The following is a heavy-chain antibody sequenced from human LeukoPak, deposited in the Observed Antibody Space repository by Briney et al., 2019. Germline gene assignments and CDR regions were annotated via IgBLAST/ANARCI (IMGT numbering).Heavy chain of an antibody. V-gene: IGHV3-23*01. CDR1: GFTFSSYA. CDR3: AKSARITMVRGVINNPPAY. D-gene: IGHD3-10*01. CDR2: ISGSGGST. J-gene: IGHJ4*02. Sequence: GGSLRLSCVASGFTFSSYAMSWVRQAPGKGLEWVSGISGSGGSTKYADPVKGRFTISRDNSKNTLYLQMNSLRAEDTAVYYCAKSARITMVRGVINNPPAYWGQGTLVTVSS.